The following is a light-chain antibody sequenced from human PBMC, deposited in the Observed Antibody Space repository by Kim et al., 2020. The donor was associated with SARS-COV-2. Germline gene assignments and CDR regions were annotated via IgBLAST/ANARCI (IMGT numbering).Light chain of an antibody. V-gene: IGKV1-17*01. CDR3: LQHSTYPIT. CDR1: QDVRND. J-gene: IGKJ5*01. Sequence: ASVGDRVPITCRASQDVRNDLGWYQQNPGRAPKRLIYGASSLQSGVPSRFSGSGSGTEFTLTISSVQPEDFATYFCLQHSTYPITFGQGTRLEIK. CDR2: GAS.